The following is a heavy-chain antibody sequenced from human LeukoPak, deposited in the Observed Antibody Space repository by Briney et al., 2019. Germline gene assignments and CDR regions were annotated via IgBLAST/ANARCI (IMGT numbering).Heavy chain of an antibody. J-gene: IGHJ6*03. D-gene: IGHD1-26*01. Sequence: GGSLRLSCAASGFSFSDYYMSWIRQAPGKGLEWVSYIGSTIYYADSVKGRFTISRDNAKNPLYLQMNSLRAEDTAVYYCARDRGIVGTTGYYYMDVWGKGTTVTVSS. CDR2: IGSTI. V-gene: IGHV3-11*04. CDR1: GFSFSDYY. CDR3: ARDRGIVGTTGYYYMDV.